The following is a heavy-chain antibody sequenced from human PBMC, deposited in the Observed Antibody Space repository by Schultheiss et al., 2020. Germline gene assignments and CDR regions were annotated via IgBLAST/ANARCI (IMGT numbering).Heavy chain of an antibody. CDR1: GFTFGDYA. CDR2: IRSKAYGGTT. Sequence: GGSLRLSCTASGFTFGDYAMSWFRQAPGKGLEWVGFIRSKAYGGTTEYAASVKGRFTISRDDSKSIAYLQMNSLKTEDTAVYYCTRGRFRQKCDFRTPLEFDYWGPGTLVTVAS. CDR3: TRGRFRQKCDFRTPLEFDY. J-gene: IGHJ4*02. V-gene: IGHV3-49*03. D-gene: IGHD3-3*01.